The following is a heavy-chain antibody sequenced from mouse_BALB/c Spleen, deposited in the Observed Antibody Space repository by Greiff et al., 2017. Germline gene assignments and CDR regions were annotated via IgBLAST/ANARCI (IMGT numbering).Heavy chain of an antibody. CDR2: INPDSSTI. D-gene: IGHD1-2*01. CDR1: GFDFSRYW. V-gene: IGHV4-1*02. Sequence: EVKLLESGGGLVQPGGSLKLSCAASGFDFSRYWMSWVRQAPGKGLEWIGEINPDSSTINYTPSLKDKFIISRDNAKNTLYLQMSKVRSEDTALYYCANYGLRLYAMDYWGQGTSVTVSS. J-gene: IGHJ4*01. CDR3: ANYGLRLYAMDY.